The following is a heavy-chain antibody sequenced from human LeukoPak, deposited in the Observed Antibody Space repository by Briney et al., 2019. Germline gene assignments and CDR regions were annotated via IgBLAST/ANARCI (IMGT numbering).Heavy chain of an antibody. V-gene: IGHV1-2*02. J-gene: IGHJ6*03. CDR2: INPNSGGT. CDR1: GYTFTSNY. CDR3: ARGTTLTTLPYYYYYMDV. Sequence: ASVKVSCKAFGYTFTSNYMHWVRQAPGQGLEWMGWINPNSGGTNYAQKFQGRVTMTRDTSISTAYMELSRLRSDDTALYYCARGTTLTTLPYYYYYMDVWGEGTTVTVSS. D-gene: IGHD4-17*01.